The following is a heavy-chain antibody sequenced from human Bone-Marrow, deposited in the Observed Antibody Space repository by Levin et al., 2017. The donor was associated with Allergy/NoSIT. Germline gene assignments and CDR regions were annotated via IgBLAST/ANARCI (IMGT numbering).Heavy chain of an antibody. CDR1: GGTFSSYA. D-gene: IGHD6-13*01. CDR2: IIPILGIA. Sequence: SVKVSCKASGGTFSSYAISWVRQAPGQGLEWMGRIIPILGIANYAQKFQGRVTITADKSTSTAYMELSSLRSEDTAVYYCAREGGGIAAAGPFDYWGQGTLVTVSS. V-gene: IGHV1-69*04. CDR3: AREGGGIAAAGPFDY. J-gene: IGHJ4*02.